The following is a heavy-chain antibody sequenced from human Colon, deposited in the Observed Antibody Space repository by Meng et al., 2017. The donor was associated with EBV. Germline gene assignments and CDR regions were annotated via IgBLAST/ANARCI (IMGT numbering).Heavy chain of an antibody. V-gene: IGHV4-31*03. D-gene: IGHD6-19*01. CDR2: IYYSGST. Sequence: QVQLQESGPGLVKPSQTLSLICTVSGGSVSSGGYYWTWIRQHPGKGLEWFGHIYYSGSTFYNPSLKRRVIISIDTSKNQFSLNLRSVTAADTAVYYCARVSSGWDYFDYWGQGTLVTVSS. CDR3: ARVSSGWDYFDY. J-gene: IGHJ4*02. CDR1: GGSVSSGGYY.